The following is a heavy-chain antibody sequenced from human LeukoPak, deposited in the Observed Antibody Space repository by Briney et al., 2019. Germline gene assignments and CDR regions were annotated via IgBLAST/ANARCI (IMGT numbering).Heavy chain of an antibody. CDR1: GGSFSGYY. CDR2: INHSGST. Sequence: KPSETLSLTCAVYGGSFSGYYWSWIRQPPGKGLEWIGEINHSGSTNYNPSLKSRVTISVDTSKNQFSLKPSSVTAADTAVYYCARNRRLGGKNCSGGSCRTYYYYGMDVWGQGTTVTVSS. J-gene: IGHJ6*02. V-gene: IGHV4-34*01. D-gene: IGHD2-15*01. CDR3: ARNRRLGGKNCSGGSCRTYYYYGMDV.